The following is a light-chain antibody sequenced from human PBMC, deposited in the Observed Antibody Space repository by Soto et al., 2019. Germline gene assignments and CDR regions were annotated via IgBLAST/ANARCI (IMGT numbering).Light chain of an antibody. Sequence: VGDRVTITCRASQSIRNYLNWYQQKPGKAPKLLIYKASTLKSGVPSRFSGSGSGTEFTLTISSLQPDDFATYYCQQYYRSSITFGQGTRLEIK. J-gene: IGKJ5*01. CDR3: QQYYRSSIT. CDR2: KAS. CDR1: QSIRNY. V-gene: IGKV1-5*03.